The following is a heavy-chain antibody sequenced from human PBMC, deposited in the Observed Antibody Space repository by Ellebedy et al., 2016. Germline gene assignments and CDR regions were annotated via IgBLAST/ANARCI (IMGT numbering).Heavy chain of an antibody. Sequence: GGSLRLXXAASGFTFSDYYMSWIRQAPGKGLEWVSYISSSGSTIYYADSVKGRFTISRDNAKNSLYLQMNSLRAEDTAVYYCARDMRYSSGSRAFDIWGQGTMVTVSS. V-gene: IGHV3-11*01. CDR2: ISSSGSTI. CDR3: ARDMRYSSGSRAFDI. CDR1: GFTFSDYY. D-gene: IGHD6-19*01. J-gene: IGHJ3*02.